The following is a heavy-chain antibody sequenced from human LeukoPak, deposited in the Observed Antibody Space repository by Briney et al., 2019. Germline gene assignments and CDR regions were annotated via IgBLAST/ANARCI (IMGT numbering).Heavy chain of an antibody. CDR1: GYTFTSYY. CDR2: INPSGGST. V-gene: IGHV1-46*01. Sequence: ASVKVSCKASGYTFTSYYMHWVRQAPGQGLEWMGIINPSGGSTSYAQKFQGRVTMTRDTSTSTVYMELSSLRSEDTAVYYCARTYYDILTGSRTLQYYFDYWGQGTLVTVSS. CDR3: ARTYYDILTGSRTLQYYFDY. D-gene: IGHD3-9*01. J-gene: IGHJ4*02.